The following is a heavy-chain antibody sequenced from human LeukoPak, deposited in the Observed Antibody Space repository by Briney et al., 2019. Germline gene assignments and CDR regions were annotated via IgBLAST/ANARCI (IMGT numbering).Heavy chain of an antibody. CDR1: GYTFTRYG. CDR2: ISAYNGNT. D-gene: IGHD1-26*01. CDR3: ARGASSGSYRAYYYYMDV. Sequence: GASVKVSCKASGYTFTRYGISWVRQAPGQGLEWMGWISAYNGNTNYAQKLHGRVTMTTDTSTSTAYMELRSLRSDDTAVYYCARGASSGSYRAYYYYMDVWGKGTTVTVSS. J-gene: IGHJ6*03. V-gene: IGHV1-18*01.